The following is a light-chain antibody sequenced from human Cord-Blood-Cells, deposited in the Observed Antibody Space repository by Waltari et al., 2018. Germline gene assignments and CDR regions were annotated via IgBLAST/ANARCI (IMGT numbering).Light chain of an antibody. CDR3: CSYAGSSTWV. V-gene: IGLV2-23*01. CDR2: EGS. Sequence: QSALTQPASVSGSPGQSITISCTGTSSDVGSYNLVSWYQQHPSKAPKLKIYEGSKRPSGVSHRFSGSKSGNTASLTISGLQAEDEADYYCCSYAGSSTWVFGGGTKLTVL. CDR1: SSDVGSYNL. J-gene: IGLJ3*02.